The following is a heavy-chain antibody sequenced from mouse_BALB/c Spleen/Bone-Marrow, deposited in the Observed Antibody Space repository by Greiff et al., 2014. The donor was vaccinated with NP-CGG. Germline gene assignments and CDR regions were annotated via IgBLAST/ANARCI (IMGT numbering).Heavy chain of an antibody. J-gene: IGHJ1*01. V-gene: IGHV1-31*01. Sequence: VQLKQSGPELVKPGASVKISCKASGYSFTGYYMHWVKQSHVKSLEWIGRINPYNGATSYNQNFKDKASLTVDESSSAAYMELHSLTSEDSAVYYCARGYGNYDYWYFDVWGAGTTVTVSS. CDR2: INPYNGAT. CDR3: ARGYGNYDYWYFDV. D-gene: IGHD2-1*01. CDR1: GYSFTGYY.